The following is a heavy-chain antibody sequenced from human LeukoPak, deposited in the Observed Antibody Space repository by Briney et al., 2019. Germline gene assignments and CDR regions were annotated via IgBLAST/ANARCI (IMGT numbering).Heavy chain of an antibody. V-gene: IGHV1-69*05. CDR1: GGTFSSYA. D-gene: IGHD2-2*01. Sequence: GASVKVSCKASGGTFSSYAISWVRQAPGQGLEWMGGIIPIFGTENYAQKFQGRVTITTDESTSTAYMELSSLRSEDTAVYYCTADCSSTSCRPDDAFDIWGQGTMVTVSS. CDR2: IIPIFGTE. CDR3: TADCSSTSCRPDDAFDI. J-gene: IGHJ3*02.